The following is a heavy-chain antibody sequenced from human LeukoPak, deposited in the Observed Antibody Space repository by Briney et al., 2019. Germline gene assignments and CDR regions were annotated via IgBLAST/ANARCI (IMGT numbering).Heavy chain of an antibody. CDR1: GFTFSSYW. CDR3: AREYYGSGSYYSPAGY. CDR2: INSDGSST. J-gene: IGHJ4*02. D-gene: IGHD3-10*01. V-gene: IGHV3-74*01. Sequence: PGGSLRLSCAASGFTFSSYWMHWVRQAPGKGLVWVSRINSDGSSTSYADSVKGRFTISRDNAKNTLYLQMNSLRAEDTAVYYCAREYYGSGSYYSPAGYWGQGTLVTVSS.